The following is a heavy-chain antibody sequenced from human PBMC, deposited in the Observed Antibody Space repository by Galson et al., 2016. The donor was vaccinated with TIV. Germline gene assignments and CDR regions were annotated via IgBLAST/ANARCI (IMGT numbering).Heavy chain of an antibody. J-gene: IGHJ6*02. D-gene: IGHD5-18*01. Sequence: SVKVSCKASGGTFSSYVIKWVRQAPGQGLEWMGEIIPMFGTANYAQKFQGRVTTTADESTSTAYMELSSLRSEDTAVYYYAKDRNTAFDTHYSYYGLDVWGQGTTVIVSS. CDR3: AKDRNTAFDTHYSYYGLDV. V-gene: IGHV1-69*13. CDR2: IIPMFGTA. CDR1: GGTFSSYV.